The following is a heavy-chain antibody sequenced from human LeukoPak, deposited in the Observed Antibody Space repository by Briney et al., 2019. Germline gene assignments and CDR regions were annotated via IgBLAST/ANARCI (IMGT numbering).Heavy chain of an antibody. D-gene: IGHD6-6*01. J-gene: IGHJ3*02. CDR2: IYTSGST. CDR1: GGSISSGGYY. Sequence: SQTLSLTCTVSGGSISSGGYYWSWIRQPAGKGLEWIGRIYTSGSTNYNPSLKSRVTISVDTSKNQFSLKLSSVTAADTAVYYCARDGLYSSSPDAFDIWGQGTMVTVSS. V-gene: IGHV4-61*02. CDR3: ARDGLYSSSPDAFDI.